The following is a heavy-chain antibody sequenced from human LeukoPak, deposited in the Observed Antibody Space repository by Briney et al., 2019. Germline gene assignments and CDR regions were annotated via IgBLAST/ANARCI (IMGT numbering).Heavy chain of an antibody. D-gene: IGHD2-21*01. CDR2: INQDGNSQ. CDR3: ARSLWPEDY. J-gene: IGHJ4*02. V-gene: IGHV3-7*01. CDR1: GFAFSSYW. Sequence: PGGSLRLSCEASGFAFSSYWASWVRQAPGKGLEWVANINQDGNSQNYMDSVRGRFTISKDNAKNSVYLQMNSLRAEDTAVYYCARSLWPEDYWGQGILVTVSS.